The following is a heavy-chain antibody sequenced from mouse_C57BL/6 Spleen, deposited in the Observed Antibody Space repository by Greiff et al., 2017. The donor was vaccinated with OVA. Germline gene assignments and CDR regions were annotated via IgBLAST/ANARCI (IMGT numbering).Heavy chain of an antibody. CDR1: GYTFTSYW. CDR3: ATITTGVRGDY. Sequence: VQLQQPGAELVMPGASVKLSCKASGYTFTSYWMHWVKQRPGQGLEWIGEIDPSDSYTNYNQKFKGKSTLTVDKSSSTAYMQLSSLTSEDSAVYYCATITTGVRGDYWGQGTSVTVSS. D-gene: IGHD1-1*01. CDR2: IDPSDSYT. J-gene: IGHJ4*01. V-gene: IGHV1-69*01.